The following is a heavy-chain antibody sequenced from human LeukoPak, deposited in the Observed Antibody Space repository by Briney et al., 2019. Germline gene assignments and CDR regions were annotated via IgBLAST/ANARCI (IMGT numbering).Heavy chain of an antibody. D-gene: IGHD6-19*01. V-gene: IGHV3-21*04. CDR3: AKFAGGWED. Sequence: GGSLRLSCAVSGFTFSSYSMNWVRQAPGKGLEWVSSISSSSNYIYYADSVRGRFTISRDNAKNSLSLQMNSLRAEDTAVYYCAKFAGGWEDWGQGTLVTVSS. J-gene: IGHJ4*02. CDR2: ISSSSNYI. CDR1: GFTFSSYS.